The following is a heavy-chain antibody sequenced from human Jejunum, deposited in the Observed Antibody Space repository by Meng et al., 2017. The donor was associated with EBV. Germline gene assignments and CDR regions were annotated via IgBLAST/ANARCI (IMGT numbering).Heavy chain of an antibody. CDR3: AKIRSGGASWDY. CDR1: GGSISYYY. J-gene: IGHJ4*02. CDR2: IYYTGTT. V-gene: IGHV4-59*01. Sequence: QVQLQESGPGLVKPSAXLSLTCTVSGGSISYYYWSWIRQPPGKGLEWIGYIYYTGTTSYNPSLKSRVTMSVDTSKNQFSLKLSSVTAADTAVYYCAKIRSGGASWDYWGQGTLVTVSS. D-gene: IGHD3-16*01.